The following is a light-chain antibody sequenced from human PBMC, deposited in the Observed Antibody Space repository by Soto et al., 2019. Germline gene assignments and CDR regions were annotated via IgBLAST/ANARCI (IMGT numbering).Light chain of an antibody. V-gene: IGKV3-20*01. CDR2: GAS. J-gene: IGKJ4*01. CDR3: QQYGSSPLT. CDR1: QSVSSN. Sequence: EIVMTQSPATLPVSPGEIATLSFSASQSVSSNLAWYQQKPGQAPRFLIYGASSRATGIPDRFSGSGSGTDFTLTISRLEPEDFAVYYCQQYGSSPLTFGGGTKVDIK.